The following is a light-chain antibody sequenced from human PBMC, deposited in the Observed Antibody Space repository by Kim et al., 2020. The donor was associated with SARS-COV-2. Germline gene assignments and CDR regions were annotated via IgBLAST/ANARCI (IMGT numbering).Light chain of an antibody. CDR3: QQRSSGPPA. V-gene: IGKV3-11*01. Sequence: EIVLTQSPATLSLSPGERATLSCRASHSIGNSLAWYQQKPGQAPRLLIHDASNGATDIPARFSGSGSGTDFTLTISSLEPEDFAVYFCQQRSSGPPAFGQGTPLEIK. CDR2: DAS. CDR1: HSIGNS. J-gene: IGKJ5*01.